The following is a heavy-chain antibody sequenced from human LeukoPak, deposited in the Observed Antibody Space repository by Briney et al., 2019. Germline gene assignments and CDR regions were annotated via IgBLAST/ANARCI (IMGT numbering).Heavy chain of an antibody. CDR2: ISSSSSYI. CDR1: GFTFSSYS. Sequence: GGSLRLSCAASGFTFSSYSMNWVRQAPGKGLEWVSYISSSSSYIYYADSVKGRFTISRDNAKNSLYLQMNSLRAEDTAVYYCAKDYGSSSGSVDYWGQGTLVTVSS. D-gene: IGHD6-6*01. CDR3: AKDYGSSSGSVDY. J-gene: IGHJ4*02. V-gene: IGHV3-21*05.